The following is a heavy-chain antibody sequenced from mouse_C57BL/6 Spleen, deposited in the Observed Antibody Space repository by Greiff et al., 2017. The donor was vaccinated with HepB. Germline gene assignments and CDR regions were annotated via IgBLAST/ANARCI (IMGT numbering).Heavy chain of an antibody. D-gene: IGHD1-1*01. CDR2: ISYDGSN. CDR1: GYSITSGYY. J-gene: IGHJ2*01. V-gene: IGHV3-6*01. Sequence: EVQRVESGPGLVKPSQSLSLTCSVTGYSITSGYYWNWIRQFPGNKLEWMGYISYDGSNNYNPSLKNRITITRDTSKNQFFLKLNSVTTEDTATYYCATFITSVVANFDYWGQGTTLTVSS. CDR3: ATFITSVVANFDY.